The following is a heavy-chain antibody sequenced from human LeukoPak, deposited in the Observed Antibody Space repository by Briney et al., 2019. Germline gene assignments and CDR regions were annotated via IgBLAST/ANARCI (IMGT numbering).Heavy chain of an antibody. Sequence: GGSLRLSCAASEFTVSNSYMSWVRQAPGQGLEWVSVIYGDGRTYYADSMKGRFTISRDNFKNTLYLQMSSLRVEDTAVYYCATGYGVALFDYWGQGTLVTVSS. CDR1: EFTVSNSY. CDR3: ATGYGVALFDY. J-gene: IGHJ4*02. CDR2: IYGDGRT. D-gene: IGHD4/OR15-4a*01. V-gene: IGHV3-66*01.